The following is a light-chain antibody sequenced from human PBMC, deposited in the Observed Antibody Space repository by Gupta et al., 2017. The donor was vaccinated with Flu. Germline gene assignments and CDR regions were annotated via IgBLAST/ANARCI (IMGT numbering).Light chain of an antibody. J-gene: IGLJ2*01. CDR1: DVGGYNY. Sequence: DVGGYNYVSWYQQHPGKAPKLMIYEVSNRPSGVSNRFSGSKSGNTASLTISGLQAEEEADYYCSSYTSSSTLVVFGGGTKLTVL. CDR2: EVS. CDR3: SSYTSSSTLVV. V-gene: IGLV2-14*01.